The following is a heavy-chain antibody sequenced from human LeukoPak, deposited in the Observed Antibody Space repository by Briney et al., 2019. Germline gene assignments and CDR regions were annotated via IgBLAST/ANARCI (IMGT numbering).Heavy chain of an antibody. J-gene: IGHJ4*02. V-gene: IGHV4-39*07. D-gene: IGHD6-19*01. CDR3: ARFGSGWHYFDY. CDR2: INHSGST. CDR1: GGSISSSSYY. Sequence: KSSETLSLTCTVSGGSISSSSYYWGWIRQPPGKGLEWIGEINHSGSTNYNPSLKSRVTISVDTSKNQFSLKLSSVTAADTAVYYCARFGSGWHYFDYWGQGTLVTVSS.